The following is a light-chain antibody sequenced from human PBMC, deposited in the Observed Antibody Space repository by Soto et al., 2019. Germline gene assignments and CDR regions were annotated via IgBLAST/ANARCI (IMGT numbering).Light chain of an antibody. CDR2: GAS. CDR1: QSVNNN. J-gene: IGKJ4*01. V-gene: IGKV3-15*01. Sequence: EIVMTQSPATLSVSPGKRVTLSCRASQSVNNNLAWYQQKPGQAPRLLIYGASTRATGIPARFSGSGSGAEFTLTISSLQSEDFAVYYCQQYNNWPLTFGGGTKVEI. CDR3: QQYNNWPLT.